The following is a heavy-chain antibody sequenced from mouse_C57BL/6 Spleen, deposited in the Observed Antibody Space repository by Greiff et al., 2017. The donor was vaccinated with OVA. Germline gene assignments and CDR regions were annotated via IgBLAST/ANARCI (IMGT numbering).Heavy chain of an antibody. V-gene: IGHV1-80*01. CDR2: IYPGDGDT. Sequence: QVHVKQSGAELVKPGASVKISCKASGYAFSSYWMNWVKQRPGKGLEWIGQIYPGDGDTNYNGKFKGKATLTADKSSSTAYMQLSSLTSEDSAVYFCARHGSSSWFAYWGQGTLVTVSA. J-gene: IGHJ3*01. CDR3: ARHGSSSWFAY. D-gene: IGHD1-1*01. CDR1: GYAFSSYW.